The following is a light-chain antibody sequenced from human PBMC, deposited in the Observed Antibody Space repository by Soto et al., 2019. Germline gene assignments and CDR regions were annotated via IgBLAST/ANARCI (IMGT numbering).Light chain of an antibody. V-gene: IGLV2-14*01. CDR1: SSDVGGYNY. CDR3: SSYTNRRTII. Sequence: QSALTQPASVSGSPGQSITISCTGTSSDVGGYNYVSWYQQHPGKAPKLMVYDVTKRPSGVSYRFSGSKYGNTASLTISGLQAEDEADYYCSSYTNRRTIIFGGGTKLTVL. J-gene: IGLJ2*01. CDR2: DVT.